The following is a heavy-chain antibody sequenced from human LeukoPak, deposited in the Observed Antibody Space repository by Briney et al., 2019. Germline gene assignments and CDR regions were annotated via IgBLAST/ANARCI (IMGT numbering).Heavy chain of an antibody. CDR2: IYYSGST. Sequence: PSETLSLTCTVSGGSISSYYWSWIRQPPGKGLEWIGYIYYSGSTNYNPSLKSRVAISVDTSKNQFSLKLSSVTAADTAVYYCARHVGSLDYWGQGTLVTVSS. J-gene: IGHJ4*02. D-gene: IGHD1-26*01. V-gene: IGHV4-59*08. CDR3: ARHVGSLDY. CDR1: GGSISSYY.